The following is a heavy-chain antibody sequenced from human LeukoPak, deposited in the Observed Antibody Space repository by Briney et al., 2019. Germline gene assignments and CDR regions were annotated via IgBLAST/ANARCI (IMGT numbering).Heavy chain of an antibody. J-gene: IGHJ6*03. CDR1: GFTFSNAW. CDR2: IKSKTDGGTT. V-gene: IGHV3-15*01. D-gene: IGHD6-19*01. CDR3: TTDPTGGPVAGALYYYMDV. Sequence: GGSLRLSCAASGFTFSNAWMSWVRQAPGKGLEWVGRIKSKTDGGTTDYAAPVKGRFTISRDDSKNTLYLQMNSLKTEDTAVYYCTTDPTGGPVAGALYYYMDVWGKGTTVTISS.